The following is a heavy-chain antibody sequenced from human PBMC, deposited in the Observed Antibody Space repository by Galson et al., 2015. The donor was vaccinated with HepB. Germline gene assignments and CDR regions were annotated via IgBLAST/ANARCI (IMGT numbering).Heavy chain of an antibody. CDR2: IYHSGYT. CDR3: ARGPRGTGDSFHI. CDR1: SDSISNNVW. Sequence: SETLSLTCSVSSDSISNNVWWSWVRQPPGKGLEWIAEIYHSGYTNYNPSLKSRVTTSVDKSMNRFSLTLTSVTAADTAVYYCARGPRGTGDSFHIWGQGTLVIVSS. D-gene: IGHD3-10*01. V-gene: IGHV4-4*02. J-gene: IGHJ3*02.